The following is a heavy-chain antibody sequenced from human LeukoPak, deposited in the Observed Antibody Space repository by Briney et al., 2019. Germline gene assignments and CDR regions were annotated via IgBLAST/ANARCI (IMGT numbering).Heavy chain of an antibody. CDR2: ITSSSSYI. J-gene: IGHJ5*02. CDR3: ARDRIWGSSSYNWFDP. CDR1: GFTFSSYS. D-gene: IGHD3-16*01. Sequence: GGSLRLSCAASGFTFSSYSMNWVRQAPGKGLEWVSSITSSSSYIYYAESVKGRFTISRDNAKNSLYLQMNSLRAEDTAVHYCARDRIWGSSSYNWFDPWGQGTLVTVSS. V-gene: IGHV3-21*01.